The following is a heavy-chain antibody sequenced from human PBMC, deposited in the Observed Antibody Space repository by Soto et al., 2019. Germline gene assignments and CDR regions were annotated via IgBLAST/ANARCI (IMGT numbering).Heavy chain of an antibody. CDR2: ISYDGSNK. Sequence: PGGSLRLSCAASGFTFSSYGMHWVRQAPGKGLEWVAVISYDGSNKYYADSVKGRLTISRDNSKNTLYLQMNSLRAEDTAVYYCAKGALGMDVWGQGTTVTVSS. J-gene: IGHJ6*02. CDR3: AKGALGMDV. V-gene: IGHV3-30*18. D-gene: IGHD1-26*01. CDR1: GFTFSSYG.